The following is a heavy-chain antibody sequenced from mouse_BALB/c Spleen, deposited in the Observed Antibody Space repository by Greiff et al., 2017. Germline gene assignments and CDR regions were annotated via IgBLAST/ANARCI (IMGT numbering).Heavy chain of an antibody. CDR2: IDPENGDT. CDR1: GFNIKDYY. V-gene: IGHV14-4*02. CDR3: ARDAWFAY. J-gene: IGHJ3*01. D-gene: IGHD3-3*01. Sequence: SGAELVRSGASVKLSCTASGFNIKDYYMHWVKQRPEQGLEWIGWIDPENGDTEYAPKFQGKATMTADTSSNTAYLQLSSLTSEDTAVYYCARDAWFAYWGQGTLVTVSA.